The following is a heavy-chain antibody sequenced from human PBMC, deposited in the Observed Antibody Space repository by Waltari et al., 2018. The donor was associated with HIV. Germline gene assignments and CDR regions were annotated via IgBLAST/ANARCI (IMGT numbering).Heavy chain of an antibody. CDR3: ARGIFGGNPGY. V-gene: IGHV4-59*01. CDR1: GGSNTSYI. D-gene: IGHD2-15*01. CDR2: IHSTGST. Sequence: QLQLRESGPGLVKPLETVALQCSVSGGSNTSYIWSWYRQPPAKGLEWIGYIHSTGSTNYSPSLKSRVTISVDTSKTFFSLQLNSVTAADTAIYYCARGIFGGNPGYWGRGTLITVSS. J-gene: IGHJ4*02.